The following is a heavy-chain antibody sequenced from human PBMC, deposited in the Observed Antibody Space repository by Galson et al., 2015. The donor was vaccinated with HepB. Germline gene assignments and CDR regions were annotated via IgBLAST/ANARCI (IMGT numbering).Heavy chain of an antibody. D-gene: IGHD3-22*01. J-gene: IGHJ4*02. Sequence: SLRLSCAASGFTFSSYGMHWVRQAPGKGLEWVAVIWYDGSNKYYADSVKGRFTISRDNSKNTLYLQMNSLRAEDTAVYYCARDHYYDSSGYSYFDYWGQGTLVTVSS. CDR2: IWYDGSNK. CDR1: GFTFSSYG. V-gene: IGHV3-33*01. CDR3: ARDHYYDSSGYSYFDY.